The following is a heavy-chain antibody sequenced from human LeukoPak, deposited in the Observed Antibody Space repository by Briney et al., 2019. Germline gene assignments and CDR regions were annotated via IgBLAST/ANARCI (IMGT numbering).Heavy chain of an antibody. D-gene: IGHD4-17*01. CDR2: INPSGGST. J-gene: IGHJ3*02. Sequence: AASVKVSCKASGYTFTSYYMHWVRQAPGQGLEWMGIINPSGGSTSYAQKFQGRVTMTRDTSTSTVYMELSSLRSEDTAVYYCATQGNQMTTVYDAFDIWGQGTMVTVSS. CDR1: GYTFTSYY. V-gene: IGHV1-46*01. CDR3: ATQGNQMTTVYDAFDI.